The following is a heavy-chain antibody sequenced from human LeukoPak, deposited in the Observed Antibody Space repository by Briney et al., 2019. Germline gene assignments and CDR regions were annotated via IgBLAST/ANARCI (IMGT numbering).Heavy chain of an antibody. CDR3: AKDSSYGMDV. Sequence: GGSLRLSCAASGFTFSSYGMHWVRQAPGKGLEWVAVISYDGSNKYYADSVKGRFTISRDNSRNTLYLQMNSLRAEDTAVYYCAKDSSYGMDVWGQGTTVTVSS. CDR2: ISYDGSNK. V-gene: IGHV3-30*18. CDR1: GFTFSSYG. D-gene: IGHD6-6*01. J-gene: IGHJ6*02.